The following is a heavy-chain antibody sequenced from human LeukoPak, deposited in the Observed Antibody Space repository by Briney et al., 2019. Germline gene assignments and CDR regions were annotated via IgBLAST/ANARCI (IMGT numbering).Heavy chain of an antibody. J-gene: IGHJ4*02. CDR2: IYYSGST. D-gene: IGHD2-8*01. CDR1: GGSFGGYY. CDR3: GYEWSSRDY. V-gene: IGHV4-31*11. Sequence: SETLSLTCAVYGGSFGGYYWSWIRQLPGKGLEWIGYIYYSGSTYYNPSLKSRVTISIDTSKNQFSLKLNSVTAADTAVYYCGYEWSSRDYWGQGTLVTVSS.